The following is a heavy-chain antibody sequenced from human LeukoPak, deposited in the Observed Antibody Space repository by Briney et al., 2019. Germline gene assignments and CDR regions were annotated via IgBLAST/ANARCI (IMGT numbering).Heavy chain of an antibody. CDR2: ITGRST. D-gene: IGHD2/OR15-2a*01. V-gene: IGHV3-23*01. Sequence: PGGSLRLSCAAPGFTFSDYAMSWVRQAPGKGLEWVSAITGRSTYSADSVKGRFTISRDNSKNTLYLQMNSLRAADTAVYYCAKTITTWAFNYWGQGTLVTVSS. CDR3: AKTITTWAFNY. CDR1: GFTFSDYA. J-gene: IGHJ4*02.